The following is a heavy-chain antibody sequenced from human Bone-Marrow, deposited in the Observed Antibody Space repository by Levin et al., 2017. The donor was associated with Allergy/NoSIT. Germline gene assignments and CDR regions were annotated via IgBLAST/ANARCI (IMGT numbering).Heavy chain of an antibody. V-gene: IGHV3-11*03. CDR2: ISSSGYK. D-gene: IGHD3-16*02. CDR1: GFTFSEFS. J-gene: IGHJ4*02. CDR3: ARRAREVTFGGISVKDFFDY. Sequence: GGSLRLSCQTSGFTFSEFSFSWIRQAPGTGLEWLSHISSSGYKTYADSVRGRFSISRDNANNTLHLEMNNLSGDDTAVYFCARRAREVTFGGISVKDFFDYWGPGTLVPVSS.